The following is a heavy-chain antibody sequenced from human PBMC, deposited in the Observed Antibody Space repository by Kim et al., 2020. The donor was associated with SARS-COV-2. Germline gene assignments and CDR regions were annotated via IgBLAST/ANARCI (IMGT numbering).Heavy chain of an antibody. D-gene: IGHD3-10*01. V-gene: IGHV3-53*01. Sequence: SYPDSLKDRFPISRNNIKNTLYLQMNRLRAEDTAVYYCANYNAARGLHIWGQGTMVTVSP. CDR3: ANYNAARGLHI. J-gene: IGHJ3*02.